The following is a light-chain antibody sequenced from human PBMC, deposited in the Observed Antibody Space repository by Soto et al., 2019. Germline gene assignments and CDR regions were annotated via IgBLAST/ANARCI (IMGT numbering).Light chain of an antibody. CDR1: QKISSSY. CDR2: GAS. Sequence: ELVLTQSPGTLSVSAGARATLSWGASQKISSSYLAWYQQKPGQAPRFLIYGASSRATGIPDRFSGSGAGTDFTLTISRLEPEDFSVYYCQQYGGTPPITFGQGTRLEIK. V-gene: IGKV3-20*01. J-gene: IGKJ5*01. CDR3: QQYGGTPPIT.